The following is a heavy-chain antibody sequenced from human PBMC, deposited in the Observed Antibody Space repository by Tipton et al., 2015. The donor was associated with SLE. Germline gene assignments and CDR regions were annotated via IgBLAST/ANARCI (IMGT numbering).Heavy chain of an antibody. Sequence: SLRLSCAASGFTFSSYWMSWVRQAPGKGLEWVSSISGSSGYIFYADSVKGRFTISRDNAKNSLFLQMNSLRVEDTALYYCVKAKGAGGHYYYYMDVWGKGTTVTVSS. V-gene: IGHV3-21*04. CDR1: GFTFSSYW. J-gene: IGHJ6*03. D-gene: IGHD3-16*01. CDR3: VKAKGAGGHYYYYMDV. CDR2: ISGSSGYI.